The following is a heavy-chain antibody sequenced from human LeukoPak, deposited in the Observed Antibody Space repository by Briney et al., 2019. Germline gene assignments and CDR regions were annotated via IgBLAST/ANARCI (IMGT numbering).Heavy chain of an antibody. J-gene: IGHJ3*02. CDR3: ARAPYYYDSSGYLGAFDI. CDR1: GGTFNSYA. Sequence: SVKVSCKASGGTFNSYAISWVRQAPGQGLEWMGRIIPILGIANYAQKFQGRVTITADKSTSTAYMELSSLRSEDTAVYYCARAPYYYDSSGYLGAFDIWGQGTMVTVSS. V-gene: IGHV1-69*04. CDR2: IIPILGIA. D-gene: IGHD3-22*01.